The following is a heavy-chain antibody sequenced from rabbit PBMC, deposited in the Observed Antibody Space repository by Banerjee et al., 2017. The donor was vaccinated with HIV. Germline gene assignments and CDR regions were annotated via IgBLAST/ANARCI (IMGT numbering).Heavy chain of an antibody. D-gene: IGHD1-1*01. CDR2: IKADSGTT. V-gene: IGHV1S40*01. CDR1: GFTISSSYY. CDR3: ARGYGTSSAYYPGGMDL. J-gene: IGHJ6*01. Sequence: QSLEESGGDLVQPGASLTLTCTASGFTISSSYYMCWVRQAPGKGLEWIGWIKADSGTTYYASWAKGRFTISKTSSTTVTLQMTSLTAADTATYFCARGYGTSSAYYPGGMDLWGQGTLVTVS.